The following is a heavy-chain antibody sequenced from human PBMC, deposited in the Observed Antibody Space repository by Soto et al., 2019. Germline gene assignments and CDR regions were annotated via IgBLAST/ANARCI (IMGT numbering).Heavy chain of an antibody. D-gene: IGHD6-13*01. CDR2: IYYSGST. V-gene: IGHV4-59*08. CDR1: GGSISSYY. CDR3: ARRYSSSFDY. Sequence: PSATLSLTCTVSGGSISSYYWSWIRQPPGKGLEWIGYIYYSGSTNYNPSLKSRVTISVDTSKNQFSLKLSSVTAADTAVYYCARRYSSSFDYWGQGTLVTVSS. J-gene: IGHJ4*02.